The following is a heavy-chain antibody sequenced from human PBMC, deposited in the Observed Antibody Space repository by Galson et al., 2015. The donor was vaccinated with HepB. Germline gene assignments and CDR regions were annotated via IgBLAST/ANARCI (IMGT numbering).Heavy chain of an antibody. J-gene: IGHJ5*02. CDR1: GGSISSYY. CDR2: IYYSGST. D-gene: IGHD6-13*01. Sequence: SETLSLTCAVYGGSISSYYWSWIRQPPGKGLEWIGYIYYSGSTNYNPSLKSRVTISVDKSKNQFSLKLSSVTAADTAVYYCARAGESSSWYGGARLAKNNWFDPWGQGTLVTVPS. CDR3: ARAGESSSWYGGARLAKNNWFDP. V-gene: IGHV4-59*12.